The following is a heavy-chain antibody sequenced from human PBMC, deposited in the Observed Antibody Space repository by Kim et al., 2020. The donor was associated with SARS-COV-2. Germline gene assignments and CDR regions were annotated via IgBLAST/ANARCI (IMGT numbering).Heavy chain of an antibody. CDR2: ISGSGGTT. CDR3: AKVITGWYSDY. Sequence: GGSLRLSCAASGFTFSTNAMNWVRQAPGKGLEWVSGISGSGGTTNYADSVKGRFTSSRDNSKNTLYLQMNSLRAEDTAVYYCAKVITGWYSDYWGQGTLV. D-gene: IGHD3-22*01. V-gene: IGHV3-23*01. CDR1: GFTFSTNA. J-gene: IGHJ4*02.